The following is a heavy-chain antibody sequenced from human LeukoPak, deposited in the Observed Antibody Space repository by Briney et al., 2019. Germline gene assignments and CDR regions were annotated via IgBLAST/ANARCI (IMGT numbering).Heavy chain of an antibody. CDR1: GFTFSNYA. D-gene: IGHD1-1*01. CDR2: IGDSGGDT. CDR3: ARSTAGLDY. Sequence: GGSLRLSCAASGFTFSNYAMNWVRQAPGKGLEWVSTIGDSGGDTYYADSVKGRFTISRDNSKNTLYLQMSSLRAEDTAVYYCARSTAGLDYWGQGTLVTVSS. J-gene: IGHJ4*02. V-gene: IGHV3-23*01.